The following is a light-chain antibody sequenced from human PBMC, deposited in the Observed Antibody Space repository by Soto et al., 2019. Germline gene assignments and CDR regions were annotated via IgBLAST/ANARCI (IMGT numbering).Light chain of an antibody. CDR1: SSDIGSYYH. CDR3: ISYTDRQSYL. CDR2: AVS. V-gene: IGLV2-14*03. Sequence: QSALTQPASVSGSPGQSITISCSGTSSDIGSYYHVAWYQQFPGKSPKLIINAVSDRPSGVSDRFSGSKSGISASLTISGLQTEDEVDYYCISYTDRQSYLFGTGTTVTVL. J-gene: IGLJ1*01.